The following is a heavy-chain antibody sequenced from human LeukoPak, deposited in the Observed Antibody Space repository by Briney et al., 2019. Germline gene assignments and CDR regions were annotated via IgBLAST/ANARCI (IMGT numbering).Heavy chain of an antibody. V-gene: IGHV4-61*01. D-gene: IGHD4-17*01. CDR2: IYYSGST. CDR3: ARVGYGDHFDY. J-gene: IGHJ4*02. CDR1: GRSVSSGSYY. Sequence: SETLSLTCTVSGRSVSSGSYYWSWIRQPPGKGLEWIGYIYYSGSTNYNPSLKSRVTISVDTSKNQFSLKLSSVTAADTAVYYCARVGYGDHFDYWGQGTLVTVSS.